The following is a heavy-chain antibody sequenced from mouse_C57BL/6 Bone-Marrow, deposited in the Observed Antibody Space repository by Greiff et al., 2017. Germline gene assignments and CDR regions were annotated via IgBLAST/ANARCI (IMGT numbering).Heavy chain of an antibody. CDR2: IDPSDSYT. CDR1: GYTFTSYW. D-gene: IGHD2-4*01. J-gene: IGHJ2*01. V-gene: IGHV1-50*01. Sequence: QVQLQQPGAELVKPGASVKLSCKASGYTFTSYWMQWVKQRPGQGLEWIGEIDPSDSYTNYNQKFKGKATLTVDTSSSTAYMQLSSLTSEDSAVYYCERGGYDYDSLDSGGQDTTPTVS. CDR3: ERGGYDYDSLDS.